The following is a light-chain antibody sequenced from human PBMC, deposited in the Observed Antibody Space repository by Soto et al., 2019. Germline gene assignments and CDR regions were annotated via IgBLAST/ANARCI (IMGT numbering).Light chain of an antibody. J-gene: IGKJ2*03. CDR2: KAS. CDR1: QSIGNW. Sequence: DIQMTQSPSTLSASVGDRVTFTCRASQSIGNWLAWYQQKPGKAPKLLIYKASNLESGVPSRFSGSGSGIEFTLTISNLQPDDFATYYCQHYNNYSGFGQGTKLEIK. V-gene: IGKV1-5*03. CDR3: QHYNNYSG.